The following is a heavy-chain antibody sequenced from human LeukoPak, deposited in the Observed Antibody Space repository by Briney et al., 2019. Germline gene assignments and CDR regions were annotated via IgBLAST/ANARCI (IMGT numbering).Heavy chain of an antibody. V-gene: IGHV1-2*06. J-gene: IGHJ4*02. CDR3: ARVPGAYCGGDCDDY. CDR1: GYTFTGYY. D-gene: IGHD2-21*02. Sequence: ASVKVSCKASGYTFTGYYMHWVRQAPGQGLEWMGRINPNSGGTNYAQKFQGRVTMTRDTSISTAYMELSRLRSDDTAVYYCARVPGAYCGGDCDDYWGQGTLVTVSS. CDR2: INPNSGGT.